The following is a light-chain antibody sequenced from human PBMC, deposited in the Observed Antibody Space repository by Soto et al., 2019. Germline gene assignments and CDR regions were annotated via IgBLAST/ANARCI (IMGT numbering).Light chain of an antibody. V-gene: IGKV1-12*01. J-gene: IGKJ5*01. CDR1: QGLKF. Sequence: DIQMTLSPCSVSASVGDTVTINCRASQGLKFLAWYQQKPGKAPRLLIYDATNLQSGVPPRFSGSGSGTDFTLTISSLQPEDFATYFCQQANSFPSTFGQGTRLEIK. CDR3: QQANSFPST. CDR2: DAT.